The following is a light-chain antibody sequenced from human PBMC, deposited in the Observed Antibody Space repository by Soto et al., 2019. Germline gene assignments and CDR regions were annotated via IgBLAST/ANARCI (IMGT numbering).Light chain of an antibody. CDR3: QQSYSTPPLT. CDR2: AAS. Sequence: DIQMTQSPSSLSASVGDRVTITCRASQSISSYLNWYQQKPGKAPKLLIYAASSLQSGVPSSFSGSGSGTDFTLTISSLQPEDFATYYCQQSYSTPPLTFGGGTKLEIK. CDR1: QSISSY. J-gene: IGKJ4*01. V-gene: IGKV1-39*01.